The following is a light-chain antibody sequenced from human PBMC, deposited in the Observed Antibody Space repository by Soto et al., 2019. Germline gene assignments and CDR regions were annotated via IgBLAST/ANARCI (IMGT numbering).Light chain of an antibody. CDR1: SSDVGGYNY. Sequence: QSVPTQPPSASGSPGQSVAISRTGTSSDVGGYNYVSWYQQHPGKAPKLMIYEVNKRPSGVPDRFSGSKSGNTASLTVSGLQAEDEADYYCSSYAGSSNVFGTGTKVTVL. V-gene: IGLV2-8*01. CDR2: EVN. CDR3: SSYAGSSNV. J-gene: IGLJ1*01.